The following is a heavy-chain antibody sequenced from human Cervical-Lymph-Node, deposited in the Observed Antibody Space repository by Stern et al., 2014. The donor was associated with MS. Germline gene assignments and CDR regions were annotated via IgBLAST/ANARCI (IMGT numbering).Heavy chain of an antibody. D-gene: IGHD6-19*01. CDR3: ARWSGWXXXFDA. CDR2: VHSSETS. Sequence: QVQLVESGPGLVKPSETLSLTCTVSGASITDYYWNWVRQPPGKGLEWIGYVHSSETSRYNPSLHSRVTTSIDTSKNQFSLKVTSVTAADTAVYFCARWSGWXXXFDAWGXGTXXXXSS. V-gene: IGHV4-59*01. CDR1: GASITDYY. J-gene: IGHJ5*01.